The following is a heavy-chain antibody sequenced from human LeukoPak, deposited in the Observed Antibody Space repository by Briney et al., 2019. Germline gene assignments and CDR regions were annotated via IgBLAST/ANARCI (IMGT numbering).Heavy chain of an antibody. J-gene: IGHJ2*01. V-gene: IGHV4-39*02. CDR3: ARGRRIVVLPGRGYFDL. CDR1: GDSISSSSYY. CDR2: IYYAGST. D-gene: IGHD4/OR15-4a*01. Sequence: SETLSLTCTVSGDSISSSSYYWIWIRVPPGKGLEWIGSIYYAGSTYYNPSLKSRVTLSVDTSTNHFSLNIKSVTAADTAMYYCARGRRIVVLPGRGYFDLWGRGTLVTVSS.